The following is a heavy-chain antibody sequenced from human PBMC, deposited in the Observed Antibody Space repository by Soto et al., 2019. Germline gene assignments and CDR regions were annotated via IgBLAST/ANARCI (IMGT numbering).Heavy chain of an antibody. CDR1: GYTFTSYG. Sequence: ASVKVSCKASGYTFTSYGISWVRQAPGQGLEWMGWIIAYNGNANYAQKLQGRVTMTTDTSTSTAYMELSSLRSDDTAVYYCASATRGYSYGRLDYWGQGTLVTVSS. V-gene: IGHV1-18*04. D-gene: IGHD5-18*01. J-gene: IGHJ4*02. CDR3: ASATRGYSYGRLDY. CDR2: IIAYNGNA.